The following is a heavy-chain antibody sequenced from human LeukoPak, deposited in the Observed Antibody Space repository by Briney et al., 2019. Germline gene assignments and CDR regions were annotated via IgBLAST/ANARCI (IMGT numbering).Heavy chain of an antibody. D-gene: IGHD6-13*01. CDR2: IIPVFDTA. J-gene: IGHJ4*02. Sequence: GASVKVSCKASGYTFTGYYMHWVRQAPGQGIEWMGRIIPVFDTAKYAQNFQGRVTMTTDESSSTAYMELYSLRSEDTAVYYCALSAEKQLVYFDFWGQGTLVTVSS. CDR3: ALSAEKQLVYFDF. CDR1: GYTFTGYY. V-gene: IGHV1-69*05.